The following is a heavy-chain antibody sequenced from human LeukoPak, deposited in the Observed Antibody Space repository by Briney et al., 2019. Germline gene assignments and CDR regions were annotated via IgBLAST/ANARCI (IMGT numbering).Heavy chain of an antibody. CDR1: GFTFSSYW. V-gene: IGHV3-23*01. Sequence: PGGSLRLSCAASGFTFSSYWMSWVRQAPGKGLEWVSAISGSGGSTYYADSVKGRFTISRDNSKNTLYLQMDSLRAEDTAVYYCAKDYYYGSGSYSLPFDYWGQGTLVTVSS. CDR2: ISGSGGST. D-gene: IGHD3-10*01. J-gene: IGHJ4*02. CDR3: AKDYYYGSGSYSLPFDY.